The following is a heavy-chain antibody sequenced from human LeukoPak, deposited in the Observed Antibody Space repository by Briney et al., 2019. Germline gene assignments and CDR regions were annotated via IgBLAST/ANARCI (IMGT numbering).Heavy chain of an antibody. CDR2: ISSSRSSYT. V-gene: IGHV3-11*06. D-gene: IGHD2-15*01. Sequence: PGGSLRLSCAASGFTFSDYYMSWIRQAPGKGLECVSFISSSRSSYTNYADSVKGRFTISRDNAKNTLYLQMNSLRAEDTAVYFCARDTSLYCSGGSCFSDYFDYWGQGTLVTVSS. CDR3: ARDTSLYCSGGSCFSDYFDY. J-gene: IGHJ4*02. CDR1: GFTFSDYY.